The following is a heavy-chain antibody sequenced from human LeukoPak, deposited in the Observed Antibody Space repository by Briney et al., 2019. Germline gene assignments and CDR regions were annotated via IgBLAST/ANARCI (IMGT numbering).Heavy chain of an antibody. D-gene: IGHD6-13*01. V-gene: IGHV4-38-2*02. CDR1: GYSISSGYY. CDR2: MFHSGTT. CDR3: ARGRGQQLGNFDY. J-gene: IGHJ4*02. Sequence: SETLSLTCTVSGYSISSGYYWGWIRQTPGKGLEWIGSMFHSGTTYYNPSLKSRVTISIDTSKNQFSLKLSSVTAADTAVYYCARGRGQQLGNFDYWGQGTLSPSPQ.